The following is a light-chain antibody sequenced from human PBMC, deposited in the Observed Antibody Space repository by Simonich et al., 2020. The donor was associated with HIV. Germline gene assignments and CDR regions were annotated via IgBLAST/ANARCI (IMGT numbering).Light chain of an antibody. CDR3: QQYYSTPPT. CDR2: WAS. Sequence: DIVMTQSPDSLAVSLGERATINCKSSQSVLYSSNNKNYLAWYQQKPGQPPKRLIYWASTRESGVPDRFSASGSGTDFTLTISSLQAEDVAVYSCQQYYSTPPTFGQGTKVEIK. V-gene: IGKV4-1*01. CDR1: QSVLYSSNNKNY. J-gene: IGKJ1*01.